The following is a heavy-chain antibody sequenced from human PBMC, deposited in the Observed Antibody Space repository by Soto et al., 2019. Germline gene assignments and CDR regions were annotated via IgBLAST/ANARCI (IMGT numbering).Heavy chain of an antibody. J-gene: IGHJ4*02. CDR2: IYYSGST. CDR3: ARMQTGTNALIDY. V-gene: IGHV4-61*01. Sequence: SETLSLTCTVSGGSVSSGSYYWSWIRQPPGKGLEWIGYIYYSGSTNYNPSLKSRVTISVDTSKNQFSLKLSSVTAADTAVYYCARMQTGTNALIDYWGQGTLVTVSS. CDR1: GGSVSSGSYY. D-gene: IGHD1-1*01.